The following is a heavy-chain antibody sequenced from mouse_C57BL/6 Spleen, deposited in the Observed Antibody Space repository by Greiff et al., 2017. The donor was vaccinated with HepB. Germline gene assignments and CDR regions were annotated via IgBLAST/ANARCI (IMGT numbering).Heavy chain of an antibody. V-gene: IGHV6-3*01. CDR2: IRLKSDNYAT. J-gene: IGHJ1*03. CDR3: TRAPTMYYSLYWYFDV. D-gene: IGHD1-1*01. CDR1: GFTFSNYW. Sequence: DVKLEESGGGLVQPGGSMKLSCVASGFTFSNYWMNWVRQSPEKGLEWVAQIRLKSDNYATPYAESVKGRFTISRDDSKSSVYLQMNSLRAEDTGIYYCTRAPTMYYSLYWYFDVWGTGTTVTVSS.